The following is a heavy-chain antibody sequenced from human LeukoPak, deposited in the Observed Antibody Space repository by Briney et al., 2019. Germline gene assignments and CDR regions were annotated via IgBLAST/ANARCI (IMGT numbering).Heavy chain of an antibody. CDR2: ISGSGGST. D-gene: IGHD3-3*01. J-gene: IGHJ4*02. Sequence: GGSLRLSCAASGFTFSSYAMSWVRQAPGKGLEGVSAISGSGGSTYYVDSVKGRFTISRDNSKNTLYLQMNSLRAEDTAVYYCAKWGPHYDFWSGYFDYWGQGTLVTVSS. V-gene: IGHV3-23*01. CDR1: GFTFSSYA. CDR3: AKWGPHYDFWSGYFDY.